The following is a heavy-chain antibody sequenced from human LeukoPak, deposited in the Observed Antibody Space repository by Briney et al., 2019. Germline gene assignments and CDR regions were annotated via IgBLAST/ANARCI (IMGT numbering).Heavy chain of an antibody. V-gene: IGHV3-11*03. D-gene: IGHD3-10*01. CDR2: ISGSSAYT. CDR3: ARISGSGSYYGPFDY. J-gene: IGHJ4*02. CDR1: GFTFSDYY. Sequence: GGSLRLSCAASGFTFSDYYMSWIRHAPGKGLGWLSYISGSSAYTNYADSVKGRFTISRDNAKNSLHLQMNSLRAEDTAVYYCARISGSGSYYGPFDYWGQGTLVTVSS.